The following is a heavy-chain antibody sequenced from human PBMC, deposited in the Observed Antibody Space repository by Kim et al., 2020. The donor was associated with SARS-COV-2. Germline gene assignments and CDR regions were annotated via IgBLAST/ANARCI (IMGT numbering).Heavy chain of an antibody. CDR2: ST. J-gene: IGHJ4*02. CDR3: ARQLYGDYFY. Sequence: STYYNPSLKSRVTISAGTSKNQFCLKLSSVTAADTAVYYCARQLYGDYFYWGQGTLVTVSS. D-gene: IGHD4-17*01. V-gene: IGHV4-39*01.